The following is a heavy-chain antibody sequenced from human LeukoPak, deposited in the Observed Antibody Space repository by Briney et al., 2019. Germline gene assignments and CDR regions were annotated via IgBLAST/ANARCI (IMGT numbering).Heavy chain of an antibody. J-gene: IGHJ4*02. CDR1: GFTFSTYS. Sequence: GGSLRLSCAASGFTFSTYSMNWVRQAPGKGLEWVSYISGSSETIYYADSVKGRFTISRDNAKNSLYLQMNSLRDEDTAVYYCARTPPTAGLTTIGVGSDYWGQGTLVAVSS. CDR2: ISGSSETI. D-gene: IGHD4-11*01. V-gene: IGHV3-48*02. CDR3: ARTPPTAGLTTIGVGSDY.